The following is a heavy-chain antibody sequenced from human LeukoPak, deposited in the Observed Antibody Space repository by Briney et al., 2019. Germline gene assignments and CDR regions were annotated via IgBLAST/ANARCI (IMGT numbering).Heavy chain of an antibody. J-gene: IGHJ4*02. CDR3: ARTVVRGGELQTLDY. Sequence: SETLSLTCTVSGASISSNSYYWGWIRQPPGKGLEWIGEIYHSGSTNYNPSLKSRVTISVDKSKNQFSLKLCSVTAAGPALYYCARTVVRGGELQTLDYWGQGTLVTVSS. D-gene: IGHD3-10*01. CDR1: GASISSNSYY. V-gene: IGHV4-39*07. CDR2: IYHSGST.